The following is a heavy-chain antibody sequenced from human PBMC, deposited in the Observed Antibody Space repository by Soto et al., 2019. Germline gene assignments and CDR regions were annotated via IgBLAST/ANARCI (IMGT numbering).Heavy chain of an antibody. CDR1: GGSVSSSGYY. J-gene: IGHJ4*02. D-gene: IGHD5-18*01. CDR2: SYDDGNT. Sequence: QVQMQESGPGIVHPSQTLTVTCNVSGGSVSSSGYYWSWIRHLPGEGREWVGYSYDDGNTYYNPSLQRRVSISVDAPKNQFCLQLASVTAADAAVYYCARGVYSFGYPPCYFDFWGQGTLVTVSS. CDR3: ARGVYSFGYPPCYFDF. V-gene: IGHV4-31*03.